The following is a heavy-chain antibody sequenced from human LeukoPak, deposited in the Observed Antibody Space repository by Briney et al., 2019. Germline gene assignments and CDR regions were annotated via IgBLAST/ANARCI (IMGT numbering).Heavy chain of an antibody. Sequence: GGSLRLSCAASGFTFDALGMTWVRQAPGKGLEWVSYISSSSTYTNYADSVKGRFTISRDNAKNSLYLQMNSLRAEDTAVYYCARSLRRDCDSTSCWAALDIWGQGTMVTVSS. CDR1: GFTFDALG. CDR3: ARSLRRDCDSTSCWAALDI. V-gene: IGHV3-11*03. J-gene: IGHJ3*02. D-gene: IGHD2-2*01. CDR2: ISSSSTYT.